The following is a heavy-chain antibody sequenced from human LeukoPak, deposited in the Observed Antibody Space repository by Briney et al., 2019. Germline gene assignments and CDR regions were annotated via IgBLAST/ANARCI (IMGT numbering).Heavy chain of an antibody. J-gene: IGHJ4*02. V-gene: IGHV3-53*05. D-gene: IGHD6-13*01. CDR1: GFSVTNNY. Sequence: SGGSLRLSCAVSGFSVTNNYMSWVRQAPGKGLEWVSVFYVGGATYYADSVKGRFTISRDNSKNTLDLQMNSLRAEDTAVYYCAKDQKWGAADYYFDSWGQGTLVTVSS. CDR2: FYVGGAT. CDR3: AKDQKWGAADYYFDS.